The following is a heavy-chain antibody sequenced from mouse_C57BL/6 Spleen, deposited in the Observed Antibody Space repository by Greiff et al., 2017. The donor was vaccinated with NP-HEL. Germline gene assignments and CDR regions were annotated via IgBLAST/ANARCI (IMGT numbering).Heavy chain of an antibody. CDR1: GFTFSSYA. D-gene: IGHD1-1*01. CDR2: ISSGGDYI. V-gene: IGHV5-9-1*02. J-gene: IGHJ4*01. CDR3: TRDGSRGGYAMDD. Sequence: EVQGVESGEGLVKPGGSLKLSCAASGFTFSSYAMSWVRQTPEKRLEWVAYISSGGDYIYYADTVKGRFTISRDNARNTLYLQMRSLKSEDTAMYYCTRDGSRGGYAMDDWGQGTSVTVSS.